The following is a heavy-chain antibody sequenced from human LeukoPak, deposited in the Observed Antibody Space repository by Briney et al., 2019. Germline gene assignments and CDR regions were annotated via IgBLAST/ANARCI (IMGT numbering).Heavy chain of an antibody. CDR3: AREGESGNSFIDY. D-gene: IGHD3-3*01. J-gene: IGHJ4*02. CDR1: GFTFSSYG. CDR2: ISYDGSNK. V-gene: IGHV3-30*03. Sequence: GRSLRLSCAASGFTFSSYGMHWVRQAPGKGLEWVAVISYDGSNKYYADSVKGRFTISRDNSKNTLYLQMNSLRAEDTAVYYCAREGESGNSFIDYWGQGTLVTVSS.